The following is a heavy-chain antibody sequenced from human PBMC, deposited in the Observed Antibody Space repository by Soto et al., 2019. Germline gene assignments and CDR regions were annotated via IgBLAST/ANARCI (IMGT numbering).Heavy chain of an antibody. CDR1: GLTFPSDD. CDR2: MNPISNSR. V-gene: IGHV1-8*01. D-gene: IGHD3-9*01. Sequence: SVKVSYKASGLTFPSDDIEWVRQTTGQGLEWMGWMNPISNSRGYTQNFQGRVTMTWNSPTSTAYMELSSLRSEDTAIYYCARYRTIAPMAFDIWGQGTLVTVSS. J-gene: IGHJ3*02. CDR3: ARYRTIAPMAFDI.